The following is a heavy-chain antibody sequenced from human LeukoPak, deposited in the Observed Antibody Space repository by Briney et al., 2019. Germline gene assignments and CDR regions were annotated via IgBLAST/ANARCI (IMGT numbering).Heavy chain of an antibody. D-gene: IGHD6-19*01. J-gene: IGHJ6*02. CDR3: ARVVGHSSGWYYYYYYGMDV. Sequence: ASVKVSCKASGYTFTSYGISWVRQAPGQGLEWMGWISAYNGNTNYAQKLQGRVTMTTDTSTSTAYMELRSLRSDDTAVYYCARVVGHSSGWYYYYYYGMDVWGQGTTVTVSS. V-gene: IGHV1-18*01. CDR1: GYTFTSYG. CDR2: ISAYNGNT.